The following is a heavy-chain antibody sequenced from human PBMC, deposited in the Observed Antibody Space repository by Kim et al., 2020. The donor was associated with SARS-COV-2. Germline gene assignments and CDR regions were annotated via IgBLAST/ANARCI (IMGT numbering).Heavy chain of an antibody. CDR3: ARGTRPYYYYYMDV. V-gene: IGHV4-59*01. Sequence: SETLSLTCLVSGGFITDYYWHWIRQTPGKGLEWIGYIYSTGSTDYNPSLKSRVSLSVSTSKNQFSLTLNSVTTADTAVYYCARGTRPYYYYYMDVWGKWT. CDR1: GGFITDYY. J-gene: IGHJ6*03. CDR2: IYSTGST. D-gene: IGHD1-1*01.